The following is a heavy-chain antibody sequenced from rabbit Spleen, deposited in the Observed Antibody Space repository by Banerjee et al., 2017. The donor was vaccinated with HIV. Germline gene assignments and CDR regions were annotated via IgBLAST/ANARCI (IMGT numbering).Heavy chain of an antibody. CDR1: GFSFSDRDV. D-gene: IGHD1-1*01. CDR2: INTYTAKP. J-gene: IGHJ4*01. CDR3: VRDKASFSGDYGTYYFNL. Sequence: QEQLVESGGGLVQPEGSLTLTCKASGFSFSDRDVMCWVRQAPGKGLQWIACINTYTAKPVYATWAKGRFTISRTSSTTVTLQMTSLTAADTATYFCVRDKASFSGDYGTYYFNLWGQGTLVTVS. V-gene: IGHV1S45*01.